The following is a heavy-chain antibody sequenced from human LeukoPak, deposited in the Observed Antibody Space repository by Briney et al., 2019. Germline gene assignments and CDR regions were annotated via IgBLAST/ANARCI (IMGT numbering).Heavy chain of an antibody. CDR1: GFTFSSYG. Sequence: GGSLRLSCAASGFTFSSYGMHWVRQAPGKGLEWVAVIGYDGSNKYYADAVKGRFTISRDNSKNTLYLKMNSLRAEDTAVYYCARDPSRILDVWGQGTKVTVSS. CDR2: IGYDGSNK. CDR3: ARDPSRILDV. V-gene: IGHV3-33*01. J-gene: IGHJ6*02. D-gene: IGHD2-15*01.